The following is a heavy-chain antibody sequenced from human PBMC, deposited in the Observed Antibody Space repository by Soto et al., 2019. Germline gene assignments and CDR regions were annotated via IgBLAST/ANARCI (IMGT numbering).Heavy chain of an antibody. V-gene: IGHV1-2*04. CDR2: INPNSGGT. D-gene: IGHD3-10*01. J-gene: IGHJ3*02. CDR3: ARGHYGSGSYQDAFDI. Sequence: ASVKVSCKASGYTFTGYYMHWVRQAPGQGLEWMGWINPNSGGTNYAQKFQGWVTMTRDTSISTAYMELSRLRSDDTAVYYCARGHYGSGSYQDAFDIWGQGTMVTVSS. CDR1: GYTFTGYY.